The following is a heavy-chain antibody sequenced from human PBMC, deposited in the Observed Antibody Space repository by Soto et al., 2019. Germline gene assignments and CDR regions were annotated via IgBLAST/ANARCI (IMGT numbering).Heavy chain of an antibody. CDR1: GFTFRSYS. D-gene: IGHD4-17*01. CDR3: ARDRNTVTPVGI. CDR2: ISSSSSYI. Sequence: EVQLVESGGGLVKPGGSLRLSCAAYGFTFRSYSMNWVRQAPGKGLEWVSSISSSSSYIYYADSVKGRFTISRDNAKNSLYLQMNSLRAEDTAVYYCARDRNTVTPVGIWGQGTMVTVSS. J-gene: IGHJ3*02. V-gene: IGHV3-21*01.